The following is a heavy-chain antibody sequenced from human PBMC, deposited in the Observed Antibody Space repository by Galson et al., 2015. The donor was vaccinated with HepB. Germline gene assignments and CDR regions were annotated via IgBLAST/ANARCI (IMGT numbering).Heavy chain of an antibody. V-gene: IGHV1-69*13. D-gene: IGHD4-17*01. CDR1: GGTFSSYA. J-gene: IGHJ6*02. CDR3: ASPYGDYAVSYYGMDV. Sequence: SVKVSCKASGGTFSSYAISWVRQAPGQGLEWMGGIIPIFGIANYAQKFQGRVTITADESTSTAYMELSSLRSEDTAVYYCASPYGDYAVSYYGMDVWGQGTTVTVSS. CDR2: IIPIFGIA.